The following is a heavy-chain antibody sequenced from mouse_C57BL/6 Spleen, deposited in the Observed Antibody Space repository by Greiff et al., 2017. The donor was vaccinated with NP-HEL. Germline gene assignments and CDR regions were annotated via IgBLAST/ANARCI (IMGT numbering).Heavy chain of an antibody. Sequence: VQLQQPGAELVMPGASVKLSCKASGYTFTSYWMHWVKQRPGQGLEWIGEIDPSDSYTNYNQKFKGKSTLTVDKSSSTAYMQLSSLTSEDSAVYYCARYLGRRYYAMDYWGQGTSVTVSS. CDR1: GYTFTSYW. V-gene: IGHV1-69*01. J-gene: IGHJ4*01. CDR3: ARYLGRRYYAMDY. CDR2: IDPSDSYT. D-gene: IGHD4-1*01.